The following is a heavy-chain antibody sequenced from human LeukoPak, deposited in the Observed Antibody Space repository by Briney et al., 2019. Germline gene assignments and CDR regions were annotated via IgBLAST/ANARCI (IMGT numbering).Heavy chain of an antibody. CDR2: IYSSGNT. Sequence: SETLSLTCTVSGGSISTYYWSWIRQPPGKGLEWIGSIYSSGNTNYSPSLKSRVTISFATSKNQFSLKLRSVTATDTAVYYCARRVHNRGLYDLGAFDIWGQGTMVTVSA. CDR1: GGSISTYY. CDR3: ARRVHNRGLYDLGAFDI. J-gene: IGHJ3*02. V-gene: IGHV4-59*08. D-gene: IGHD1-14*01.